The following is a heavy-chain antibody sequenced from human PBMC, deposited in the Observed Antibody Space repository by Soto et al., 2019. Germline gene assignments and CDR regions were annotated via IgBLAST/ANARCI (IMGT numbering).Heavy chain of an antibody. J-gene: IGHJ4*02. Sequence: SETLSLTCAVSGGSISSGGYSWSWIRQPPGKGLEWIGSFYLSGSTYYNPSLKSRVPISVETSKNQFSLKLSSVTAADTAVYFCATYTSDGGGRGYWGQGTLVTVSS. CDR2: FYLSGST. CDR1: GGSISSGGYS. V-gene: IGHV4-30-2*01. CDR3: ATYTSDGGGRGY. D-gene: IGHD6-19*01.